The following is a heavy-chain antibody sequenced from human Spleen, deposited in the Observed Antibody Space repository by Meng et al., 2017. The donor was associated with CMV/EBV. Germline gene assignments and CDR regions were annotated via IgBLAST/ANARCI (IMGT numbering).Heavy chain of an antibody. CDR3: ARGAAGWNYGFLDY. CDR1: GYTLTSNY. CDR2: INPNGGTT. J-gene: IGHJ4*02. D-gene: IGHD1-7*01. Sequence: ASVKVSCKASGYTLTSNYIHWVRQAPGQGLEWMGVINPNGGTTTYAQKFQGRVTMTRDTSTSTVYMELSGLRSEDTAMYYCARGAAGWNYGFLDYWGQGTLVTVSS. V-gene: IGHV1-46*01.